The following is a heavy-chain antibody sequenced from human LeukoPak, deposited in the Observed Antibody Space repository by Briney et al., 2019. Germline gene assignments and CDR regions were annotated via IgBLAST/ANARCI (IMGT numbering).Heavy chain of an antibody. D-gene: IGHD2-2*01. J-gene: IGHJ4*02. CDR2: IKSDGSST. V-gene: IGHV3-74*01. CDR1: GFTFSSYW. Sequence: GGSLRLTCAASGFTFSSYWMRWVRQAPGKGLVWVSRIKSDGSSTSYADSVKGRFTISRDNAKNTMLLQMNSLRAEDTALYYCAARGYCSSTSCLLEYWGQGTLVTVSS. CDR3: AARGYCSSTSCLLEY.